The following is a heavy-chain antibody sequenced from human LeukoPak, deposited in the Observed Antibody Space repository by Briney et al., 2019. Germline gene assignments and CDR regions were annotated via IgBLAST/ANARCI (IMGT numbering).Heavy chain of an antibody. Sequence: SETLSLTCTVSGGSISNINYYWGWIRQPPGKGLEWVGSVYYSGSTYYNPSLKSRVTISLDASKNQFSLTLNSVTAADTAVLYCARIVAAGSRTWYKGGGKSYYYPRDVWGQGTTVTVSS. D-gene: IGHD6-13*01. V-gene: IGHV4-39*01. CDR1: GGSISNINYY. J-gene: IGHJ6*02. CDR3: ARIVAAGSRTWYKGGGKSYYYPRDV. CDR2: VYYSGST.